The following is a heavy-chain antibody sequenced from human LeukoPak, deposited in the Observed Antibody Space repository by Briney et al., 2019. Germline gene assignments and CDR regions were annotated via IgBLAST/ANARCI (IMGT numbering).Heavy chain of an antibody. CDR1: GGSISTYY. J-gene: IGHJ4*02. V-gene: IGHV4-59*01. CDR3: ARVSSSFYFYFDY. D-gene: IGHD3-22*01. CDR2: ISYNGNT. Sequence: RPPETLSLTCSVSGGSISTYYWSWIRQPPGKGLEWIGYISYNGNTNYNPSLKSRVTISVDTSKNQFSLKLSSVTAADTAVYYCARVSSSFYFYFDYWGQGTLVTVSS.